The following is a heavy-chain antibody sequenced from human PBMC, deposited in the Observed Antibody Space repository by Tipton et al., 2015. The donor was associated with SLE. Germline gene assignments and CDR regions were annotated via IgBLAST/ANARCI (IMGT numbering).Heavy chain of an antibody. Sequence: QSGAEVKKPGASVQVSCKTSGYTFIGYYLHWVRQAPGQGLEWMGWINPNSGGTSYAQKFQGRVTITRDTSASTAYMELSSLRSEDTAVYYCARVKNTYYAYSFDYWGQGALVTVSS. V-gene: IGHV1-2*02. CDR1: GYTFIGYY. D-gene: IGHD5-12*01. J-gene: IGHJ4*02. CDR2: INPNSGGT. CDR3: ARVKNTYYAYSFDY.